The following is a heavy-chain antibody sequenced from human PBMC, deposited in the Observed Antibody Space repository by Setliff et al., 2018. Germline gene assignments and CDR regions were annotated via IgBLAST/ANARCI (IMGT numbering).Heavy chain of an antibody. J-gene: IGHJ6*03. CDR1: GFTFSDYY. D-gene: IGHD2-2*02. V-gene: IGHV3-11*04. CDR2: ISSSGSTI. CDR3: ARSSAPIKRDYMDV. Sequence: LSLTCAASGFTFSDYYMSWIRQAPGKGLEWVSYISSSGSTIYYADSVKGRFTISRDNAKNSLYLQMNSLRADDAAVYYCARSSAPIKRDYMDVWGKGTTVTVSS.